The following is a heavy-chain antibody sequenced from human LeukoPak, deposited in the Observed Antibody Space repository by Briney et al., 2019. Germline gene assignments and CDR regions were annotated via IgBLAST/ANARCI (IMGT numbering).Heavy chain of an antibody. D-gene: IGHD3-9*01. Sequence: APVKVSCKASGFTFSHYGISWVRQAPGQGLEGMGWISTYNCDTDYAQKLQGRVTMTADTSTSTAYMELRSLRSDDTAVYYCARDPGQYYDILTGYYTPYYFDYWGQGTLVTVSS. CDR1: GFTFSHYG. CDR2: ISTYNCDT. V-gene: IGHV1-18*01. J-gene: IGHJ4*02. CDR3: ARDPGQYYDILTGYYTPYYFDY.